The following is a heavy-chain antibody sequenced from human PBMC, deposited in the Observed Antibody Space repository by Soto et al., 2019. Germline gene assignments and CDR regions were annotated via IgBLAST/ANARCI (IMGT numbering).Heavy chain of an antibody. CDR1: GFTFSSYA. Sequence: QVQLVESGGGVVQPGRSLRLSCAASGFTFSSYAMHWVRQAPGKGLEWVADISYDGSNKYYADSVKGRFTISRDNSKNTLYLQMNSLRAEDTTVYYCARGTLVGATEEDYWGQGTLVTVSS. J-gene: IGHJ4*02. V-gene: IGHV3-30-3*01. CDR3: ARGTLVGATEEDY. D-gene: IGHD1-26*01. CDR2: ISYDGSNK.